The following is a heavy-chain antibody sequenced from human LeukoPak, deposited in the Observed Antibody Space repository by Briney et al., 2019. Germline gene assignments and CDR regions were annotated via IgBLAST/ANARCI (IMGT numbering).Heavy chain of an antibody. Sequence: PLETLSLTCTGSGGSISSYYWSWIRQPPGKGLEWIGESYSSQITNYHPSVKSRVSISVDASNNQCSLRLTSVTAADTAVYYCARLSAVAIPNWYFDLWGRGTLVTVSS. CDR1: GGSISSYY. D-gene: IGHD2-21*01. CDR2: SYSSQIT. CDR3: ARLSAVAIPNWYFDL. J-gene: IGHJ2*01. V-gene: IGHV4-59*08.